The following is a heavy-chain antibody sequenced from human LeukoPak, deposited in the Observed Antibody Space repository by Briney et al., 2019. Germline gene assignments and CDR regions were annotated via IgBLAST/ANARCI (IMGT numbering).Heavy chain of an antibody. D-gene: IGHD5-24*01. CDR1: VFTFSSYW. Sequence: PGGSLRLSCAASVFTFSSYWMNWVRQAPGKGLEWVASMNQDGSEKYYLDSVKGRFTISRDNAKNSLYLQMNSLRDEDTAVYSCARDGVRDGLYFDRWGQGTLVTVSS. CDR3: ARDGVRDGLYFDR. CDR2: MNQDGSEK. J-gene: IGHJ4*02. V-gene: IGHV3-7*01.